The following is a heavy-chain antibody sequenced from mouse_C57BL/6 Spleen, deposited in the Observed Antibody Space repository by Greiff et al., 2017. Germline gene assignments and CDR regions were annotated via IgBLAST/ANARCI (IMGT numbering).Heavy chain of an antibody. D-gene: IGHD2-4*01. CDR1: GYTFTSYW. CDR3: ARGRYDYDGYFDV. J-gene: IGHJ1*03. Sequence: QVQLQQPGAELVMPGASVKLSCKASGYTFTSYWMHWVKQRPGQGLEWIGEIDPSDSYTNYNQKFKGKSALTVDKSSSTAYMQLSSLTSEDSAVYYWARGRYDYDGYFDVWGTGTTVTVSS. CDR2: IDPSDSYT. V-gene: IGHV1-69*01.